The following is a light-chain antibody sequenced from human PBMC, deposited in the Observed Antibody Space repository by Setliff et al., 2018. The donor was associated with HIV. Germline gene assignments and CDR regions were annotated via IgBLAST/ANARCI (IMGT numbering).Light chain of an antibody. CDR1: SSDIGGYNY. Sequence: QSALTQPASVSGSPGQSITISCTGTSSDIGGYNYVSWYQQHPGKAPKLMIYDVSYRPSGVSNRLSGSKSGNTASLTISGLQAEDEGDYYCSSYTSSSTHYDIFGGGTKVTVL. CDR2: DVS. CDR3: SSYTSSSTHYDI. J-gene: IGLJ2*01. V-gene: IGLV2-14*03.